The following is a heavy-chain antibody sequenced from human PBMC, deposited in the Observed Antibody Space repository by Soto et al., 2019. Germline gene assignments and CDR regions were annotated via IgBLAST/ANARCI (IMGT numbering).Heavy chain of an antibody. J-gene: IGHJ4*02. CDR3: TRDIGGKGAY. CDR1: GFTFSSYW. D-gene: IGHD3-10*01. Sequence: EVQLVESGGGVVQPGGSLRLSCATSGFTFSSYWMNWVRQVPGKGLLWFSCIDEYGNTINYADSARGRFTISRDNARNTLYLEMNSLRAEDTALYYCTRDIGGKGAYWGPGTLVTVSS. CDR2: IDEYGNTI. V-gene: IGHV3-74*01.